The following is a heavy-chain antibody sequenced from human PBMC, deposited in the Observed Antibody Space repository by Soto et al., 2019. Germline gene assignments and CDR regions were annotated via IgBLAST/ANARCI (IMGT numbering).Heavy chain of an antibody. CDR1: GFTFSSYE. V-gene: IGHV3-48*03. D-gene: IGHD2-2*01. CDR3: ARDGVTSRGFDY. CDR2: ISSSGSTI. J-gene: IGHJ4*02. Sequence: PGGSLRLSCAASGFTFSSYEMNWVRQAPGKGLEWVSYISSSGSTIYYADSVKGRFTISRDNAKNSLYLQMNSLRAEDTAVYYCARDGVTSRGFDYWGQGTLVTVSS.